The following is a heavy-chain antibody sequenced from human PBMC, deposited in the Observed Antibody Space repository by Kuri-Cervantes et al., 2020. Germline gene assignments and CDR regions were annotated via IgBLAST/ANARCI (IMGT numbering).Heavy chain of an antibody. CDR2: VYSSGVV. Sequence: SETLSLTCTVSGGSFISTSYYWAWIRQPPGKGLEWIGSVYSSGVVDFNPSLKSRLSISVDMSKSQFSPRLNSVIAADTAVYYCARRGSGCSLVYWGQGTLVTVSS. V-gene: IGHV4-39*01. CDR1: GGSFISTSYY. J-gene: IGHJ4*02. CDR3: ARRGSGCSLVY. D-gene: IGHD6-19*01.